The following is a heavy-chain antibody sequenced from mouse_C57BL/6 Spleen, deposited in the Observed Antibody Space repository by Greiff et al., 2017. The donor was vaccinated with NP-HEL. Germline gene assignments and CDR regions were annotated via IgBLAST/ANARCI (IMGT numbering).Heavy chain of an antibody. CDR3: AREGDAMDY. CDR2: INYDGSST. V-gene: IGHV5-16*01. CDR1: GFTFSDYY. Sequence: EVQLVESEGGLVQPGSSMKLSCTASGFTFSDYYMAWVRQVPEKGLEWVANINYDGSSTYYLDSLKSRFIISRDNAKNILYLQMSSLKSEDTATYYCAREGDAMDYWGQGTSVTVSS. J-gene: IGHJ4*01.